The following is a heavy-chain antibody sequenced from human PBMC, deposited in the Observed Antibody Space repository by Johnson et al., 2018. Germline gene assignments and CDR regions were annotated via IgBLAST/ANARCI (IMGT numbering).Heavy chain of an antibody. D-gene: IGHD3-3*01. CDR1: GGSISSYY. CDR3: ARPLRFMARDYYYMDV. J-gene: IGHJ6*03. Sequence: QVQLQESGPGLVKPSETLSLTCTVSGGSISSYYWSWIRQPPGKGLEWIGYIYYSGSTNYSPSLKSRVTMSVDTSKNQFSLKLMSVTAADTAVYYCARPLRFMARDYYYMDVGGKGTTVTVAS. V-gene: IGHV4-59*01. CDR2: IYYSGST.